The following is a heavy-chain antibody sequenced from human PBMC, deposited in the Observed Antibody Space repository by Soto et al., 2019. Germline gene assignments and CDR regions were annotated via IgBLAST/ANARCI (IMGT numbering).Heavy chain of an antibody. CDR3: ARYYYGSGSYYNVRAFDY. CDR2: IYYSGSN. CDR1: GGSISSGGYY. V-gene: IGHV4-31*03. J-gene: IGHJ4*02. Sequence: QVQLQESGPGLVKPSQTLSLTCTVSGGSISSGGYYWSWIRQHPGKGLEWIGYIYYSGSNYYNPSLKSRVTISVDTSKNQFSLKLSSGTAADTAVYYCARYYYGSGSYYNVRAFDYWGQGTLVTVSS. D-gene: IGHD3-10*01.